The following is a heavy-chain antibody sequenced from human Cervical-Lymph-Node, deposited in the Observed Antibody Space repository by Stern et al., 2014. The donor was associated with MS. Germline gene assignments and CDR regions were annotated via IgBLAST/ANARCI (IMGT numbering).Heavy chain of an antibody. CDR3: ARDRMSIAAAGTNWFDP. CDR1: GGTFSNYA. Sequence: QLVQSGAEVKKPGSSVKVSCKASGGTFSNYAISWVRQAPGQGLEWMGGIIPIFRTPNYAQKFQGRVTITADESTSTAYMELSSLRSEDTAVYYCARDRMSIAAAGTNWFDPWGQGTLVTVSS. D-gene: IGHD6-13*01. CDR2: IIPIFRTP. V-gene: IGHV1-69*01. J-gene: IGHJ5*02.